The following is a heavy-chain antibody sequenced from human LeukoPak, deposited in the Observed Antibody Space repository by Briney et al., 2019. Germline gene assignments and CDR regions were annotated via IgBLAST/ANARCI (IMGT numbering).Heavy chain of an antibody. J-gene: IGHJ4*02. CDR1: GVSINTCCYY. CDR3: ARGRSYGFDFDS. D-gene: IGHD5-18*01. Sequence: PSETLSLTCDVSGVSINTCCYYWTWIRQPPGKGLEWIGYKYYSGSTRYNSSPRSRLTISLDSSKNQFSLRLTSVTAADTAVYYCARGRSYGFDFDSWGPGTLVIVSS. V-gene: IGHV4-61*01. CDR2: KYYSGST.